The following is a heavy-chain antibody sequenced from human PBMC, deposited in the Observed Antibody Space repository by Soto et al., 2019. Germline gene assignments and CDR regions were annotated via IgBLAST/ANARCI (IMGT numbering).Heavy chain of an antibody. V-gene: IGHV2-26*01. CDR2: IFSNDEK. Sequence: GPTLVNPTETLTLTCTVSGFSLSNARMGVSWIRQPPGKALEWLAHIFSNDEKSYSTSLKSRLTISKDTSKSQVVLTMTNMDPVDTATYYCARTYYYDSSGYYHPLWGQGTLVTVSA. CDR1: GFSLSNARMG. CDR3: ARTYYYDSSGYYHPL. D-gene: IGHD3-22*01. J-gene: IGHJ4*02.